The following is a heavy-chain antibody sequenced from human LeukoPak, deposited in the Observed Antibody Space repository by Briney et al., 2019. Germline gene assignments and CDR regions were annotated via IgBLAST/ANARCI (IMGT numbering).Heavy chain of an antibody. V-gene: IGHV3-11*01. CDR2: ISSSGSTI. Sequence: GGSLRLSCAASGFTFSDYYMSWIRQAPGKGLEWVSYISSSGSTIYYADSVKGRFTISRDNAKNSLYLQMNSLGAEDTAVYYCAKNKWERSGAFDIWGQGTMVTVSS. CDR3: AKNKWERSGAFDI. CDR1: GFTFSDYY. D-gene: IGHD1-26*01. J-gene: IGHJ3*02.